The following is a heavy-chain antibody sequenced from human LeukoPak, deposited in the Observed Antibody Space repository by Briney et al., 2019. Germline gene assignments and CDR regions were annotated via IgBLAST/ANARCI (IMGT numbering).Heavy chain of an antibody. V-gene: IGHV3-74*01. J-gene: IGHJ4*02. Sequence: GGSLRLSCAASGFTFSSYWMSWVRQAPGKGLVWVSRINGDGSSTTYADSVKGRFTISRDNAKNTLFLQMNSLRAEDTAVYYCARVQFSSTWFIDYWGQGALVTVSS. CDR3: ARVQFSSTWFIDY. D-gene: IGHD6-13*01. CDR2: INGDGSST. CDR1: GFTFSSYW.